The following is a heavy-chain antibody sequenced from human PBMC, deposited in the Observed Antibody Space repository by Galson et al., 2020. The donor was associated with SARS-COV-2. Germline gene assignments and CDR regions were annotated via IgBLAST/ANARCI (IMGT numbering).Heavy chain of an antibody. D-gene: IGHD6-19*01. V-gene: IGHV1-2*02. CDR3: ARSTSGRGDSLDP. CDR2: INSNSGAT. CDR1: GYVFSVYY. J-gene: IGHJ5*02. Sequence: ASVKVSCKPSGYVFSVYYIHWVRQAPGLGPEWMGWINSNSGATNYALNFQGRVTMTRDTSINTVDMELSGLRYDDTAVYYCARSTSGRGDSLDPWGQGTLVSVSS.